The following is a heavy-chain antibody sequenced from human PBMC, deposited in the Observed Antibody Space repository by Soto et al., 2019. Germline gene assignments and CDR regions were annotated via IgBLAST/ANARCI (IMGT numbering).Heavy chain of an antibody. Sequence: QVQLVQSGAEVKKPGASVKVACKASGYTFTSYGISWVRQAPGQGLEWMGWISAYNGNTNYAQKLQGRVTMTTDTSTSTAYMELRSLSSDDTAVYYCARETFIAPAGSSWFDPWGQGTLVTVSS. CDR2: ISAYNGNT. J-gene: IGHJ5*02. CDR3: ARETFIAPAGSSWFDP. CDR1: GYTFTSYG. V-gene: IGHV1-18*01. D-gene: IGHD6-13*01.